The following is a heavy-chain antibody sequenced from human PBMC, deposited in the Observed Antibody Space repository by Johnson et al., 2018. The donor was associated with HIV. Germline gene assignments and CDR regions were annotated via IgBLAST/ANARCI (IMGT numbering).Heavy chain of an antibody. Sequence: QVQLVESGGGVVQPGRSLRLSCAASRFTFSSYAMHWVRQAPGQGLEWVAVISYDGSNEYYADSVKGRFTISRDNSKNTLYLQMNSRRAEDTAVYYCARVQLERRNPRGSAAFDIWGKGTMVTVSS. CDR2: ISYDGSNE. D-gene: IGHD1-1*01. V-gene: IGHV3-30*04. CDR1: RFTFSSYA. CDR3: ARVQLERRNPRGSAAFDI. J-gene: IGHJ3*02.